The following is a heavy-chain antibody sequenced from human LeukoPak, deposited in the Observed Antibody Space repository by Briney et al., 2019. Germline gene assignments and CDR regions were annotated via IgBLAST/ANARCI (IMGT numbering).Heavy chain of an antibody. CDR3: AREIVGATTGDGYYYYMDV. D-gene: IGHD1-26*01. Sequence: ASVKVSCKASGYTFTSYAMNWVRQAPGQGLEWMGWINTNTGNPTYAQGFTGRFVFSLDTSVSTAYLQISSLKAEDTAVYYCAREIVGATTGDGYYYYMDVWGKGTTVTVSS. CDR2: INTNTGNP. J-gene: IGHJ6*03. CDR1: GYTFTSYA. V-gene: IGHV7-4-1*02.